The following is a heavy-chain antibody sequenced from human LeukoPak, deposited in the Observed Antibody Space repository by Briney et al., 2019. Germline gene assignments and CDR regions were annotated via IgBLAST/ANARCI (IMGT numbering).Heavy chain of an antibody. CDR2: IYHSGST. J-gene: IGHJ4*02. Sequence: SETLSLTCAVSGGSISSSNWWSWVRQPPGKGLEWIGEIYHSGSTNYNPSLKSRVTKSVDKSKNQFSLKLSSVTAADTAVYYCARYNWNDAVFDYWGQGTLVTVSS. CDR1: GGSISSSNW. V-gene: IGHV4-4*02. CDR3: ARYNWNDAVFDY. D-gene: IGHD1-20*01.